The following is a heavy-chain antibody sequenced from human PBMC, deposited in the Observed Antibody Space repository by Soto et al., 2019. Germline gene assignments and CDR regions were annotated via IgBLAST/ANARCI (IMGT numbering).Heavy chain of an antibody. Sequence: ASVKVSCKASGYTFTGYYMHWVRQAPGQGLEWMGWINPNSGGTNYAQKFQGWVTVTTDTSTSTAYMELRSLRSDDTAVYYCARERMVRGVMGPYYYYYGMDVWGQGTTVTVSS. CDR2: INPNSGGT. CDR3: ARERMVRGVMGPYYYYYGMDV. CDR1: GYTFTGYY. D-gene: IGHD3-10*01. J-gene: IGHJ6*02. V-gene: IGHV1-2*04.